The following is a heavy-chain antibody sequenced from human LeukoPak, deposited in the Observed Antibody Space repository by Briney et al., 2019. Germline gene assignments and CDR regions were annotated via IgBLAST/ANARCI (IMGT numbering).Heavy chain of an antibody. V-gene: IGHV1-69*06. CDR2: IIPIFGTA. Sequence: GASVKVSCKASGGTFSSYAISWVRQAPGQGLEWMGGIIPIFGTANCAQKFQGRVTITADKSTSTAYMELSSLRSEDTAVYYCARDKNEWELLLDYWGQGTLVTVSS. J-gene: IGHJ4*02. D-gene: IGHD1-26*01. CDR1: GGTFSSYA. CDR3: ARDKNEWELLLDY.